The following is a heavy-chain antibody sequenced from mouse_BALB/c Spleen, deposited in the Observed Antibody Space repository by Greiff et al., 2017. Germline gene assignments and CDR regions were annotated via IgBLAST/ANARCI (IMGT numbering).Heavy chain of an antibody. CDR3: ARSEGTGFAD. J-gene: IGHJ3*01. CDR2: INPSNGRT. Sequence: QVQLQQPGAELVKPGASVKLSCKASGYTFTSYWMHWVKQRPGQGLEWIGEINPSNGRTNYNEKFKSKATLTVDKSSSTAYMQLSSLTSEDSAVYYCARSEGTGFADWGQGTLVTVSA. V-gene: IGHV1S81*02. D-gene: IGHD3-3*01. CDR1: GYTFTSYW.